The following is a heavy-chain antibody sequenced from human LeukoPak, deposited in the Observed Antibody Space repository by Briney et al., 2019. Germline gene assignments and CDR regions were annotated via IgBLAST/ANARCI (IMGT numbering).Heavy chain of an antibody. Sequence: PGGSLRLSCAASGFTFSSYAMSWVRRAPGKGLEWVSAISGSGGSTYYADSVKGRFTISRDNSKNTLYLQMNSLRAEDTAVYYCAKGSNYDSSGYYHVHFDYWGQRTLVTVSS. D-gene: IGHD3-22*01. V-gene: IGHV3-23*01. CDR2: ISGSGGST. CDR1: GFTFSSYA. J-gene: IGHJ4*02. CDR3: AKGSNYDSSGYYHVHFDY.